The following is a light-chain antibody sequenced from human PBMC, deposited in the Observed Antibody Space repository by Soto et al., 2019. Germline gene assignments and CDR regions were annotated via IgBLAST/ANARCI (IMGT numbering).Light chain of an antibody. J-gene: IGKJ1*01. Sequence: DIQMTQSPSSLSESAGDRVTITCRASQGISTYLNWYQQKPGKAPKLLIYAASSLQSGVPSRFSGCGSETDFTLTISSLQPEDFATYSCQQSYSTKWTFGQGTKVEIK. CDR3: QQSYSTKWT. CDR1: QGISTY. CDR2: AAS. V-gene: IGKV1-39*01.